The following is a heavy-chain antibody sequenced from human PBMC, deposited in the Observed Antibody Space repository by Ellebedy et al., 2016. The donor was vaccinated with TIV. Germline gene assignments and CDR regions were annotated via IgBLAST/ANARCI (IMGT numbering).Heavy chain of an antibody. V-gene: IGHV3-30*02. CDR3: AKGFPVAGMKTGAVDV. CDR2: IGFEGSNR. J-gene: IGHJ3*01. Sequence: PGGSLRLSCVASGFSLSDYGMQWVRKAPGKGLEWVAFIGFEGSNRYYADSVKGRFTISRDNSKNTLHLQMNSLRPEDTAMYYCAKGFPVAGMKTGAVDVWGQGTMVTVSS. CDR1: GFSLSDYG. D-gene: IGHD6-19*01.